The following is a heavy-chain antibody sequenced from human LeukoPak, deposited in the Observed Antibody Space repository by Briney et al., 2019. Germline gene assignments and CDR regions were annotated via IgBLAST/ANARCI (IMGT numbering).Heavy chain of an antibody. CDR2: IYYSGST. CDR1: GGSISSYY. J-gene: IGHJ4*02. Sequence: PSETLSLTCTVSGGSISSYYWSWIRQPPGKGLEWLGYIYYSGSTNYNPSLKSRVAISVDTSKNQFSLKLSSVTAADTAVYYCARGRIAVAGRPVELDYWGQGTLVTVSS. D-gene: IGHD6-19*01. V-gene: IGHV4-59*13. CDR3: ARGRIAVAGRPVELDY.